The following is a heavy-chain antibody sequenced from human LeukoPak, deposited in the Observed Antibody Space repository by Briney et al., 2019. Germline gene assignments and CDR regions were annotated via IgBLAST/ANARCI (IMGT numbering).Heavy chain of an antibody. CDR1: GYTFTSYD. CDR2: MNPNSGNT. Sequence: SVTVSCKASGYTFTSYDINWVRQAPGQGLEWMGWMNPNSGNTGYAQKFQGRVTITRNTSISTVYIELSSLRSEDTAVYYCARGGGYSNGIMDVWGKGTTVTDSS. V-gene: IGHV1-8*03. D-gene: IGHD5-18*01. J-gene: IGHJ6*03. CDR3: ARGGGYSNGIMDV.